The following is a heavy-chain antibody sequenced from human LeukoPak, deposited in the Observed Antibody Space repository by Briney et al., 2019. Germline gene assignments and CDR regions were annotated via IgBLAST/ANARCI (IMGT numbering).Heavy chain of an antibody. D-gene: IGHD2-21*02. CDR1: EFTFSDYW. V-gene: IGHV3-7*01. Sequence: PGGSLRLSCAASEFTFSDYWMNWVRQVPGKGLEWVASISQDGSEQQFVDSLKGRFTISRDNSKNTLYLQMNSLRAEDTAVYYCARDGGAVVVTAIPFDYWGQGTLVTVSS. J-gene: IGHJ4*02. CDR3: ARDGGAVVVTAIPFDY. CDR2: ISQDGSEQ.